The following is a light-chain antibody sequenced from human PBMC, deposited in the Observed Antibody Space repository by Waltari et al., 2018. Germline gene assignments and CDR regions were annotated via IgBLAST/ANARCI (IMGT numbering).Light chain of an antibody. CDR1: PGISDF. V-gene: IGKV1-9*01. J-gene: IGKJ1*01. CDR3: QLLNSSQWT. CDR2: AAS. Sequence: IQLPQSPSSLSASVGDSVTITCRSSPGISDFLAWYHQKPGKAPKLLTYAASTLQSGVPSRFSGSGSGTDFTLTITSLQPEDFATYYCQLLNSSQWTFGQGTKVEIK.